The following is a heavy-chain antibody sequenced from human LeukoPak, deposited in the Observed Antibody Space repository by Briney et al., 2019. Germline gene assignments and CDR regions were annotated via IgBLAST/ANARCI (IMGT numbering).Heavy chain of an antibody. CDR2: IYYSGST. Sequence: SETLSLTCTVSGGSISSGDYYWSWIRQPPGKGLEWIGYIYYSGSTYYNPSLKSRVTISVDTSKNQFSLKLSSVTAADTAVYYCARDSAAQGGYYNYMDVWGKGTTVTVSS. J-gene: IGHJ6*03. D-gene: IGHD1-26*01. CDR3: ARDSAAQGGYYNYMDV. V-gene: IGHV4-30-4*08. CDR1: GGSISSGDYY.